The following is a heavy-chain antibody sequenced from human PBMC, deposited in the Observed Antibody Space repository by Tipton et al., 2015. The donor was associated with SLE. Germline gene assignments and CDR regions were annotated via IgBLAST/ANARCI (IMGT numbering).Heavy chain of an antibody. V-gene: IGHV4-59*01. Sequence: TLSLTCTVSGGSISSYYWSWIRQPPGKGLEWIGYIYYSGSTNYNPSLKSRVTISVDTSKNQFSLKLSSVTAADTAVYYCARGSGLEGAPDAFDIWGQGTMDTVSS. CDR3: ARGSGLEGAPDAFDI. D-gene: IGHD1-26*01. CDR1: GGSISSYY. J-gene: IGHJ3*02. CDR2: IYYSGST.